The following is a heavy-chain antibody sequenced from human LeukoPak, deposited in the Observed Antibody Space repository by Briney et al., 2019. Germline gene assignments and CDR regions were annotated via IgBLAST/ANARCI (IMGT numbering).Heavy chain of an antibody. J-gene: IGHJ6*02. Sequence: GGSLRLSCAASGFTFSSYAMSWVRQAPGKGLEWVSGINGSGGSTYYADSVKGRFTISRDNSKNRLYLQMNSLRAEDTAVYYCARDLSYCSSTSCPLPYGMDVWGQGTTVTVSS. CDR2: INGSGGST. CDR1: GFTFSSYA. CDR3: ARDLSYCSSTSCPLPYGMDV. V-gene: IGHV3-23*01. D-gene: IGHD2-2*01.